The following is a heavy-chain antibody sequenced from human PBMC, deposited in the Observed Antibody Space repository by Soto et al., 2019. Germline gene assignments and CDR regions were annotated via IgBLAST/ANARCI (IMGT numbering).Heavy chain of an antibody. D-gene: IGHD3-22*01. CDR3: AHLTTGGFYFDY. CDR2: IYWDEGK. V-gene: IGHV2-5*02. J-gene: IGHJ4*02. Sequence: QITLKESGPPLVKPTQTLTLTCTFSEFSLRNSGVGVGWIRQPTGEALEWLALIYWDEGKRYSPSQKSRLTITKYTSKNQVVLTMTSMEPVDTATYYCAHLTTGGFYFDYWGQGTLVTVSS. CDR1: EFSLRNSGVG.